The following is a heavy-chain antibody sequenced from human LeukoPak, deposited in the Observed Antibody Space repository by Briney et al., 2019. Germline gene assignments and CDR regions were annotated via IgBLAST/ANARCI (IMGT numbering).Heavy chain of an antibody. CDR2: IYTSGST. D-gene: IGHD5-12*01. CDR1: GGSISSGSYY. Sequence: SETLSLTCTVSGGSISSGSYYWSWIRQPAGKGLEWIGRIYTSGSTNYNPSLKSRVTISVDTSKNQFSLMLSSVTAADTAVYFCTRDSSGYDWFYDYWGQGTLVTVSS. CDR3: TRDSSGYDWFYDY. J-gene: IGHJ4*02. V-gene: IGHV4-61*02.